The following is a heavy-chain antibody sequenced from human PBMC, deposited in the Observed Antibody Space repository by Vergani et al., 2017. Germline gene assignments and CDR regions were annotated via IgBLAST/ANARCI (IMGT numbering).Heavy chain of an antibody. CDR3: AKDRWFGELYGAFDI. CDR2: IKSKTDGGTT. CDR1: GFTFSNAW. D-gene: IGHD3-10*01. J-gene: IGHJ3*02. V-gene: IGHV3-15*01. Sequence: EVQLVESGGGLVKPGGSLRLSCAASGFTFSNAWMSWVRQAPGKGLEWVGRIKSKTDGGTTDYAAPVKGRFTISRDDSKNTLYLQMNSLRAEDTAVYYCAKDRWFGELYGAFDIWGQGTMVTVSS.